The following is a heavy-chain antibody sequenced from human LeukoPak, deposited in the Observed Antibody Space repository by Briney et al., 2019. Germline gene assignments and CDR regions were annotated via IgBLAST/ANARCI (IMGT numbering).Heavy chain of an antibody. CDR3: ARLKGVPAADY. D-gene: IGHD2-2*01. V-gene: IGHV4-59*08. CDR1: GGSISSYY. Sequence: PSETLSLTCTVSGGSISSYYWSWIRQPPGKGLEWIGYIYYSGSTNYNPSLKSRVTLSLATSKNQFSLKLTSVTAADTAMYYCARLKGVPAADYWGQGTLVTVSS. CDR2: IYYSGST. J-gene: IGHJ4*02.